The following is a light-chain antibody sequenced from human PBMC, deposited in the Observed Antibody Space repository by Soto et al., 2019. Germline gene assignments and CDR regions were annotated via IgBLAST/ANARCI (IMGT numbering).Light chain of an antibody. V-gene: IGKV1-12*01. Sequence: DIQMTQSPSSVSASVGDRVTITCRASQGISSCLAWYQQKPGKAPNLLIYTASSLQSGVPSRFSGSGSGTDFTLTISSLQPEDCATYHCQQANSFPVTFGGGTKVEI. CDR2: TAS. J-gene: IGKJ4*01. CDR3: QQANSFPVT. CDR1: QGISSC.